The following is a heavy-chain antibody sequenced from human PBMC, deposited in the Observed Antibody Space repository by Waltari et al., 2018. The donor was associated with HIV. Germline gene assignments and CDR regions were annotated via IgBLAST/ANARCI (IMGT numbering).Heavy chain of an antibody. CDR2: IWFDGSNK. D-gene: IGHD2-15*01. CDR1: GFSFSSFG. V-gene: IGHV3-33*01. J-gene: IGHJ4*02. CDR3: ATSHLAVEDAGGAN. Sequence: QVRLVESGGGVVQPGESLRLSCSASGFSFSSFGIPWFRQAPGKGLGWVAVIWFDGSNKYYIDSVRGRFTLSRDNSKNTLYLQMNNLRVDDTAVYYCATSHLAVEDAGGANWGQGTLVTVSS.